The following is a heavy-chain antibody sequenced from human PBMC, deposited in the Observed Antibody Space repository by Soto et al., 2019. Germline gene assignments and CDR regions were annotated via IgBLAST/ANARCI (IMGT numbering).Heavy chain of an antibody. CDR3: ARDQGYCSTTGCDQVGNYFDY. CDR2: INVRNGDT. J-gene: IGHJ4*02. V-gene: IGHV1-3*01. D-gene: IGHD2-2*01. Sequence: QVQLVQSEATRKTPGASVKVSCQASGFTFNTYAIHWVRQAPGQRLEWMGWINVRNGDTKYSQKFQNRVSISTDTSASTAYMALSSLRSEDTGVYFCARDQGYCSTTGCDQVGNYFDYWGQGTLVTVSA. CDR1: GFTFNTYA.